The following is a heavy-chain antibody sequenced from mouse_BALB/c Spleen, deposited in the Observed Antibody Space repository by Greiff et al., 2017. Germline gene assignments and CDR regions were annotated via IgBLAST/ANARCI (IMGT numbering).Heavy chain of an antibody. CDR1: GFTFSSYA. CDR2: ISSGGSYT. Sequence: EVQRVESGGGLVKPGGSLKLSCAASGFTFSSYAMSWVRQSPEKRLEWVAEISSGGSYTYYPDTVTGRFTISRDNAKNTLYLEMSSLKSEDTAMYYCVYGYDVAYWGQGTLVTVSA. CDR3: VYGYDVAY. V-gene: IGHV5-9-4*01. D-gene: IGHD2-2*01. J-gene: IGHJ3*01.